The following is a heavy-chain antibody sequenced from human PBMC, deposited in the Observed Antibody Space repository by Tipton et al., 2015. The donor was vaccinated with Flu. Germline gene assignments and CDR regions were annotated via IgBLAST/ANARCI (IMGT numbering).Heavy chain of an antibody. V-gene: IGHV4-4*07. CDR3: ARDRGWPAALDY. CDR1: GDSMSSYY. CDR2: IYSSGNT. J-gene: IGHJ4*02. Sequence: TLSLTCSVSGDSMSSYYWTWVRQPAGKGLECLGRIYSSGNTYYSPSFKSRLTMSIDTSKKQFSLNLSSVTAADTAVYYCARDRGWPAALDYWSQGILVTVSS. D-gene: IGHD3-10*01.